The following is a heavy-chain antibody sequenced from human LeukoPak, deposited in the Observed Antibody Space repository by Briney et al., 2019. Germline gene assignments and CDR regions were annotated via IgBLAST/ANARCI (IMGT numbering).Heavy chain of an antibody. CDR2: IYYSGST. D-gene: IGHD3-22*01. CDR3: ARSNYYYDSSGYYNYRYLDY. J-gene: IGHJ4*02. V-gene: IGHV4-31*03. Sequence: SQTLSLTCTVSGGSISSGGYYWSWVRQHPGKGLEWIGYIYYSGSTYYNPSLKSRVTISVDTSKNQFSLKLSSVTAADTAVYYCARSNYYYDSSGYYNYRYLDYWGQGTLVTVSS. CDR1: GGSISSGGYY.